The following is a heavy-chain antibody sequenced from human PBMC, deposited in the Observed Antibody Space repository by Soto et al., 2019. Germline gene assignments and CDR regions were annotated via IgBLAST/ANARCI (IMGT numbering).Heavy chain of an antibody. V-gene: IGHV3-30*18. CDR1: GFTFSSYA. J-gene: IGHJ4*02. Sequence: QVQLVESGGGVVQPGRSLRLACEPSGFTFSSYAMQWVRQAPGKGVEWVGVISSSGGQIYYGDSVKGRFTISRDNSNHMLDLQMSSLRPEDTAIYYCANDATAAGTFDYWGQGTLVTVSS. D-gene: IGHD6-13*01. CDR3: ANDATAAGTFDY. CDR2: ISSSGGQI.